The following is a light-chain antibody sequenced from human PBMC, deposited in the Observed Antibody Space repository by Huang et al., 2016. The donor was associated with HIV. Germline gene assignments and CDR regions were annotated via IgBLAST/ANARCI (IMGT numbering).Light chain of an antibody. Sequence: DIQMTQSPSTLSASVGDRVTITCRASQSISSWLAWYKQQLGKAPKILMYNASNLDSGVPARFSGSGSGTEFTLTVSSLQPDDFATYYCQQYNVFPLTFGGGTVVE. V-gene: IGKV1-5*01. CDR3: QQYNVFPLT. J-gene: IGKJ4*01. CDR1: QSISSW. CDR2: NAS.